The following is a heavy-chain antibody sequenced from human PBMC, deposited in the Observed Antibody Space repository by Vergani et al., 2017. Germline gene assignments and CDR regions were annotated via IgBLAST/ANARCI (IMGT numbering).Heavy chain of an antibody. Sequence: EVQLVESGGGLVQPGGSLRLSCAASGFPFSNYWMHWVRQTPGKGLVWVSHINSDGSSQSYADSVKGRFTISRDNAKNTLYLQMNSLRAEDTAISYCARDYYDFWRGPDTGYFDYWGQGTLVTVSS. CDR3: ARDYYDFWRGPDTGYFDY. D-gene: IGHD3-3*01. CDR1: GFPFSNYW. V-gene: IGHV3-74*01. J-gene: IGHJ4*02. CDR2: INSDGSSQ.